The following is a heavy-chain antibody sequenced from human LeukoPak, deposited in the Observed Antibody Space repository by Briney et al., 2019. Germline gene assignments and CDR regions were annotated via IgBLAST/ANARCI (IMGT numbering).Heavy chain of an antibody. CDR1: GYTFTGYY. V-gene: IGHV1-2*02. D-gene: IGHD3-3*01. J-gene: IGHJ4*02. CDR2: INPNSGGT. CDR3: ARGLNRLRFLEWLFGY. Sequence: ASVKVSCKASGYTFTGYYMHWVRQAPGQGLEWMGWINPNSGGTNYAQKFQGRVTMTRDTSISTAYMELSRLRSDDTAVYYCARGLNRLRFLEWLFGYWGQGTLVTVSS.